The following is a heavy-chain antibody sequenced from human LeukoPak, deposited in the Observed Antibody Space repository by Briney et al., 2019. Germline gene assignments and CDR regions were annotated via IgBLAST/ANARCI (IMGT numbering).Heavy chain of an antibody. CDR1: GSTLSTYA. CDR3: ARDWFCSGGRGHGMDV. J-gene: IGHJ6*02. Sequence: PGGSLRLSGAPSGSTLSTYARSWVRQGQGRGLDWVSPISSGGGSTYYADSVKGRFTISRDNSKNTLYLQMNSLRAEDTAVYYCARDWFCSGGRGHGMDVWGQGTTVTVSS. V-gene: IGHV3-23*01. D-gene: IGHD2-15*01. CDR2: ISSGGGST.